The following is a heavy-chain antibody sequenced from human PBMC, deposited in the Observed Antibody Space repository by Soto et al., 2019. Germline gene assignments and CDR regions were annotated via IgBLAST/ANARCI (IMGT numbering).Heavy chain of an antibody. CDR2: IYYSGST. D-gene: IGHD6-25*01. J-gene: IGHJ5*02. Sequence: KASETLSLTCTVSGGSISSSSYYWGWIRQPPGKGLEWIGSIYYSGSTYYNPSLKSRVTISVDTSKNQFSLKLSSVTAADTAVYYCARLERDEGWFDPWGQGTLVTVSS. CDR3: ARLERDEGWFDP. CDR1: GGSISSSSYY. V-gene: IGHV4-39*01.